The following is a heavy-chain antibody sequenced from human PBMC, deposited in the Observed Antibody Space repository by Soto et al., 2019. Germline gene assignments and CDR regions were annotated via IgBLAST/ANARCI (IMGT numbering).Heavy chain of an antibody. J-gene: IGHJ4*02. V-gene: IGHV4-31*03. D-gene: IGHD1-1*01. Sequence: SETLSLTCTVSGGSISSGGYFWSWIRQPPGKGLEWIGNIFYSGTTYYNPSLKSRVTISVDTSKNQFSLKLSSETAADTAVYFCARGVLYWGQGTLVTVSS. CDR1: GGSISSGGYF. CDR2: IFYSGTT. CDR3: ARGVLY.